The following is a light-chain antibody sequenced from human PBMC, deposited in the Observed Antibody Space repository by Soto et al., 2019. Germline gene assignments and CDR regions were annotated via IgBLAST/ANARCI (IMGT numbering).Light chain of an antibody. CDR3: QHYDTFSWA. CDR1: QNIDIS. CDR2: AAS. V-gene: IGKV1-5*01. Sequence: DIQMTQSPSTLSASVGDSVTITCRASQNIDISLAWFQQRPGQAPKVLIYAASGLASGVPSTFSGSGSGTEFTLTISSLQPDDFATYFCQHYDTFSWAFGQGTKV. J-gene: IGKJ1*01.